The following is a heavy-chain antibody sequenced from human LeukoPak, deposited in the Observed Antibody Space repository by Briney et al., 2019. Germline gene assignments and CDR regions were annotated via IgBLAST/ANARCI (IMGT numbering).Heavy chain of an antibody. CDR3: TRDSGTYNWFDP. Sequence: GGSLRLSCAASGXTFSGSAIHWVRQSSGKGLEWVGQIDKKDKGYATAIAYAASVKGRFTISRDDSINTAYLQMKSLKTEDTALYYCTRDSGTYNWFDPWGQGTLVTVSS. CDR1: GXTFSGSA. CDR2: IDKKDKGYAT. J-gene: IGHJ5*02. D-gene: IGHD1-26*01. V-gene: IGHV3-73*01.